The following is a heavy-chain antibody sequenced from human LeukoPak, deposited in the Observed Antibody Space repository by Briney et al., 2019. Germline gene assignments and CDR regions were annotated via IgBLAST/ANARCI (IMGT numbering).Heavy chain of an antibody. CDR1: GFTFSSYA. CDR2: ISYDGSNK. V-gene: IGHV3-30-3*01. J-gene: IGHJ3*02. Sequence: GGSLRLSCAASGFTFSSYAMHWVRQAPGKGLEWAAVISYDGSNKYYADSVKGRFTISRDNSKNTLYLQMNSLRAEDTAVYYCARDVGYCSGGSCYQDAFDIWGQGTMVTVSS. CDR3: ARDVGYCSGGSCYQDAFDI. D-gene: IGHD2-15*01.